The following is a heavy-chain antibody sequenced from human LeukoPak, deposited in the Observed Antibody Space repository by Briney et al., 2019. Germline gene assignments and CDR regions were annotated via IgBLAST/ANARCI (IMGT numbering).Heavy chain of an antibody. CDR3: ARIWFGLRRLYYFDY. CDR1: GGSISSTTYY. V-gene: IGHV4-61*05. D-gene: IGHD3-10*01. CDR2: LYNTGST. Sequence: SETLSLTCTVSGGSISSTTYYWDWIRQPPGKGLEWIGYLYNTGSTNYNPSPKSRVTISVGTSKNQFSLKVTSVTAADTAVYFCARIWFGLRRLYYFDYWGQGTLVTVSS. J-gene: IGHJ4*02.